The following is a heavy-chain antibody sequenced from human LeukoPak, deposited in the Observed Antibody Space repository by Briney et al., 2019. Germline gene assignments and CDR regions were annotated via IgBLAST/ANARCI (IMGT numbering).Heavy chain of an antibody. CDR1: GGSISSYY. Sequence: SETLSLTCTVSGGSISSYYWSWIRQPPGKGLEWNAYIYYSGITNYNPSLKSRVAISVDTSKNQFSLKLSSVTAADTAVYYCARDQYGDYDFDYWGQGTLVTVSS. J-gene: IGHJ4*02. CDR3: ARDQYGDYDFDY. V-gene: IGHV4-59*01. CDR2: IYYSGIT. D-gene: IGHD4-17*01.